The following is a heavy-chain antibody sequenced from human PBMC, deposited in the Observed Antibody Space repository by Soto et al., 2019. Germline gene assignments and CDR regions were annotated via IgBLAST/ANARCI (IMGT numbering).Heavy chain of an antibody. CDR1: GGSISSGDYY. J-gene: IGHJ5*02. V-gene: IGHV4-30-4*01. D-gene: IGHD3-22*01. Sequence: SETLSLTCAVSGGSISSGDYYWSWIRQPPGKGLEWIGYIYYSGSTYYNPSLKSRVTISVDTSKNQFSLKLSSVTAADTAVYYCARDLSMFYYDSSANWFDPWGQGTLVTVSS. CDR3: ARDLSMFYYDSSANWFDP. CDR2: IYYSGST.